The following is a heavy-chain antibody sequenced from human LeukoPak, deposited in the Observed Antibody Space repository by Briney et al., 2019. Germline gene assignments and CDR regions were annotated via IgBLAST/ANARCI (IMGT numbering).Heavy chain of an antibody. CDR1: GGSISSYY. D-gene: IGHD1-26*01. J-gene: IGHJ4*02. V-gene: IGHV4-59*01. CDR2: IYYSGST. Sequence: SETLSLTCTVSGGSISSYYWSWIRQPPGQGLEWIGYIYYSGSTNYNPSLKSRVTISVDTSKNQFSLKLSSVTAADTAVYYCARDGAGIDYWGQGTLVTVSS. CDR3: ARDGAGIDY.